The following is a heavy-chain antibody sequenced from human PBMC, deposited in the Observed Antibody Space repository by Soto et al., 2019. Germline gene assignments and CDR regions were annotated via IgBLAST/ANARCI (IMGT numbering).Heavy chain of an antibody. CDR1: GGNIRSGDYY. Sequence: SETLSLTCTVSGGNIRSGDYYWSWIRQPPGKGLEWIGYIYYSGSTYYNPSLKSRASISVDTSKKQFSLKLSSVTVADTAVYYCARERGDYYYYAMDVWGQGTTVTVSS. V-gene: IGHV4-30-4*01. CDR2: IYYSGST. D-gene: IGHD3-10*01. CDR3: ARERGDYYYYAMDV. J-gene: IGHJ6*02.